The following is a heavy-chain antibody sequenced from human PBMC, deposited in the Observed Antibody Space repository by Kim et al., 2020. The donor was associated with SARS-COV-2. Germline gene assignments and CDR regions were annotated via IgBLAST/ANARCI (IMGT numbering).Heavy chain of an antibody. CDR2: IRGSGDDT. CDR3: AKDGKSGYHALNWFAT. V-gene: IGHV3-23*01. CDR1: GFTFSNYA. J-gene: IGHJ5*02. Sequence: GGSLRLSCAASGFTFSNYAMSWVRQAQGKGLKWVSGIRGSGDDTIYAESVKGRFTISRDNSKNTMHMQMNCLRGENTAVYYSAKDGKSGYHALNWFATWGQGTLVTVSS. D-gene: IGHD5-12*01.